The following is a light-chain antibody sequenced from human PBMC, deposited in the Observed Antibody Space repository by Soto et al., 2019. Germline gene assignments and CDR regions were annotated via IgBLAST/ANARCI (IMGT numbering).Light chain of an antibody. V-gene: IGKV3-11*01. CDR2: DAS. CDR3: QQSQSGPQK. J-gene: IGKJ1*01. CDR1: QSVSSY. Sequence: EIVLTQSPATLSLSPGERATLSCRASQSVSSYLAWCQQKPGEAPRLLIYDASNRATGIPARFSGSGSGKYFTRTITRAEPQDIAVYYCQQSQSGPQKFGHETK.